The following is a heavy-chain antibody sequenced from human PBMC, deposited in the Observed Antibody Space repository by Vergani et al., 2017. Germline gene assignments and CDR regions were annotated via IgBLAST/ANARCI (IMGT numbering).Heavy chain of an antibody. V-gene: IGHV4-59*01. D-gene: IGHD2-21*01. CDR2: IYSSGST. CDR3: ARDIPPEY. Sequence: QVQLQESGPGLVKPSETLSLTCTVSSGSISSYYWSWIRQPPGKELEWIGYIYSSGSTNYNPSLKSRVTISVDTSKNQFSLKLSSVTAADTAVYYCARDIPPEYWGQGTLVTVSS. J-gene: IGHJ4*02. CDR1: SGSISSYY.